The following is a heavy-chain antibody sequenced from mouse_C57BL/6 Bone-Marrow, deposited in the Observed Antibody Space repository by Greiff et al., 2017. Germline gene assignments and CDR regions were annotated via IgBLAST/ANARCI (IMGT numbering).Heavy chain of an antibody. Sequence: VQLQQPGAELVKPGASVKLSCKASGYTFTSYWMQWVKQRPGQGLEWIGEIDPSDSYTNYNQKFKGKATLTVDTSSSTAYMQLSSLTSEDSAVYYCARYYYGSSYGWFAYWGQGTLVTVSA. CDR1: GYTFTSYW. CDR3: ARYYYGSSYGWFAY. D-gene: IGHD1-1*01. J-gene: IGHJ3*01. V-gene: IGHV1-50*01. CDR2: IDPSDSYT.